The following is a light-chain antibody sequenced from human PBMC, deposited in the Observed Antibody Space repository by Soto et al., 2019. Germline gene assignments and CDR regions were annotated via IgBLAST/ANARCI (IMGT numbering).Light chain of an antibody. CDR2: EVS. CDR3: CSYAGSYTWV. Sequence: QSALTQPRSVSGSPGQSVTISCTGTSSDVGGYNFVSWYQQHPGKAPKLMIYEVSKRPSGVPDRFSGSKSGNTASLTISGLQAEDEADYYCCSYAGSYTWVFGGGIKLTVL. CDR1: SSDVGGYNF. J-gene: IGLJ3*02. V-gene: IGLV2-11*01.